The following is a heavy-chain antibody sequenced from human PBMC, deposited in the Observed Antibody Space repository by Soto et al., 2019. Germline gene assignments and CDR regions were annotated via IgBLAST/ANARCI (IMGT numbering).Heavy chain of an antibody. J-gene: IGHJ6*02. CDR2: IYYSGST. CDR1: GGSISSGGYY. D-gene: IGHD2-2*01. CDR3: ARGYCSSTSCYPGGGGYGMDV. V-gene: IGHV4-31*03. Sequence: QVQLQESGPGLVKPSQTLSLTCTVSGGSISSGGYYWSWIRQHPGKGLEWIGYIYYSGSTYYNPSLKSRVTISGDTSKNQFSLKLSSVTAADTAVYYCARGYCSSTSCYPGGGGYGMDVWGQGTTVTVSS.